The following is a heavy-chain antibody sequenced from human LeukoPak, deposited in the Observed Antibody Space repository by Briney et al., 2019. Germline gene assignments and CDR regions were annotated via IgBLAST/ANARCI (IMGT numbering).Heavy chain of an antibody. V-gene: IGHV4-61*02. D-gene: IGHD3-22*01. CDR1: GGSISSGSYY. Sequence: SQTLSLTCTVSGGSISSGSYYWSWIRQPAGKGLEWIGRIYTSGSTNYNPSLKSRVTISVDTSKNQFSLKLSSVTAADTALYYCARVSFYYDPDGFDIWGQGTMVTVSS. CDR3: ARVSFYYDPDGFDI. CDR2: IYTSGST. J-gene: IGHJ3*02.